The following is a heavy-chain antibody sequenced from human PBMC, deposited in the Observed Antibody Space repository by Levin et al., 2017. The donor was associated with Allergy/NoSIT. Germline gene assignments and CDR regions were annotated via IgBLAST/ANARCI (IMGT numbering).Heavy chain of an antibody. V-gene: IGHV3-33*01. CDR3: ARDPLRIAAAGAWFDP. D-gene: IGHD6-13*01. CDR1: GFTFSSYG. Sequence: GGSLRLSCAASGFTFSSYGMHWVRQAPGKGLEWVAVIWYDGSNKYYADSVKGRFTISRDNSKNTLYLQMNSLRAEDTAVYYCARDPLRIAAAGAWFDPWGQGTLVTVSS. J-gene: IGHJ5*02. CDR2: IWYDGSNK.